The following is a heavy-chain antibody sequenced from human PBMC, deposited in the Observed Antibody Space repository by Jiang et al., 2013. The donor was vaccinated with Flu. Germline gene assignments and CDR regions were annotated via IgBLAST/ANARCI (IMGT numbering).Heavy chain of an antibody. CDR1: GFSLNSDKMC. J-gene: IGHJ3*02. D-gene: IGHD6-19*01. CDR3: ARTDSSGWASAFDI. Sequence: KPTQTLTLTCTFSGFSLNSDKMCVSWIRQPPGKALEWLARIDWDDDKYYTTSLKTRLTISKDTSKNRVVLTMTNMDPVDTATYYCARTDSSGWASAFDIWGQGTMVTVSS. V-gene: IGHV2-70*11. CDR2: IDWDDDK.